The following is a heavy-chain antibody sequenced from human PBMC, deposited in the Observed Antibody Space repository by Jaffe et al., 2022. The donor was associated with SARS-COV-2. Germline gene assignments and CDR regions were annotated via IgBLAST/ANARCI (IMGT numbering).Heavy chain of an antibody. V-gene: IGHV3-15*01. D-gene: IGHD3-3*01. CDR3: TTTPPWARIRFMEWANYYFDLDV. Sequence: EVQLVESGGGLVKPGGSLRLSCAASGFAFSNAWMTWVRQAPGKGLEWIGRIQTKVDGETTDYAAPVRGRFTISRDDSKNTLHLQMHSLQTEDTAVYYCTTTPPWARIRFMEWANYYFDLDVWGQGTTVIVSS. J-gene: IGHJ6*02. CDR2: IQTKVDGETT. CDR1: GFAFSNAW.